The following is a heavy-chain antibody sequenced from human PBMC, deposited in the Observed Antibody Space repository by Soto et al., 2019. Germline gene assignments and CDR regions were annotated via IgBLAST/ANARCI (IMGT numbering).Heavy chain of an antibody. V-gene: IGHV4-30-4*01. J-gene: IGHJ4*02. D-gene: IGHD1-26*01. CDR3: ARSGSYYVDFDY. CDR1: GGSISSGDYY. CDR2: IYYSGST. Sequence: SETLSLTCTVSGGSISSGDYYWSWIRQPPGKGLEWIGYIYYSGSTYYNPSLKSRVTISVDTSKNQLSLELSSVTAADTAVYYCARSGSYYVDFDYWGQGTLVTVSS.